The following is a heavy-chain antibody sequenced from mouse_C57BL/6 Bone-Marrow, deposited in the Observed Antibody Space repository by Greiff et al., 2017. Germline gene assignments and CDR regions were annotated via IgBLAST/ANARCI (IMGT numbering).Heavy chain of an antibody. J-gene: IGHJ2*01. D-gene: IGHD1-1*01. V-gene: IGHV5-6*01. CDR2: ISSGGSYT. Sequence: EVQGVESGGDLVKPGGSLKLSCAASGFTFSSYGMSWVRQTPTKRLEWVATISSGGSYTYYPDSVKWRVTITRDNAKNTLYLQMSSLKTEDTAMYYFARQITSLYYWVQGTTLTVS. CDR3: ARQITSLYY. CDR1: GFTFSSYG.